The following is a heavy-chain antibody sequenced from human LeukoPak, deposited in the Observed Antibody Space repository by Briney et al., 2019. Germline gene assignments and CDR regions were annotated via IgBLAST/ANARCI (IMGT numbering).Heavy chain of an antibody. V-gene: IGHV3-30-3*01. CDR1: GFTFSRPS. CDR3: AREVLQLSTGYFDL. Sequence: PGGSLRLSCAASGFTFSRPSVHWVRQAPGKGLEWVAIASSDGSKKYYADSVKGRFTISRDNSKNTLYLQMNSLTTEDAAVYYCAREVLQLSTGYFDLWGQGTLVTVSS. J-gene: IGHJ4*02. CDR2: ASSDGSKK. D-gene: IGHD3-10*02.